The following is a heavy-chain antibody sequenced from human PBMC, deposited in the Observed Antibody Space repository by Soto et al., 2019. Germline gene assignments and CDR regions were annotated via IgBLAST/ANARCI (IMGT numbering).Heavy chain of an antibody. D-gene: IGHD7-27*01. CDR1: GGTFSSYA. CDR3: ASAPSRYYYDGMDV. J-gene: IGHJ6*02. V-gene: IGHV1-69*12. Sequence: QVQLVQSGAEVKKPGSSVKVSCKASGGTFSSYAISWVRQAPGQGLEWMGGIIPIFGTANYAQKFQGRVTITADESTSTDYMELSRLRSEDTAVYYWASAPSRYYYDGMDVWGQGTTVTVSS. CDR2: IIPIFGTA.